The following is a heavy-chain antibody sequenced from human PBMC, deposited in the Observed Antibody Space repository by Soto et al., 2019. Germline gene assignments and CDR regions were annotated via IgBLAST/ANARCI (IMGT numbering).Heavy chain of an antibody. V-gene: IGHV1-69*13. CDR2: IIPIFGTA. J-gene: IGHJ2*01. CDR1: GGTFSSYA. Sequence: SVKVSCKASGGTFSSYAISWVLQAPGQGLEWMGGIIPIFGTANYAQKFQGRVTITADESTSTAYMELSSLRSEDTAVYYCARAVQYSGSYSPLWYFDLWGRGTLVTVSS. CDR3: ARAVQYSGSYSPLWYFDL. D-gene: IGHD1-26*01.